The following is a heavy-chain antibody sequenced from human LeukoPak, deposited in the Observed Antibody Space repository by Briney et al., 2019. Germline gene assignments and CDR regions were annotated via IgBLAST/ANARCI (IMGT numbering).Heavy chain of an antibody. V-gene: IGHV3-23*01. CDR1: GFTFSNYA. CDR3: ALRGYSTYFDY. CDR2: ITSSGAGT. J-gene: IGHJ4*02. D-gene: IGHD1-26*01. Sequence: GGSLRLSCAASGFTFSNYAMSWVRQAPGKGLEWVSGITSSGAGTYYADSVKGRFTISRDNSTNTLYLQMNSLRAEDTAVYYCALRGYSTYFDYWGQGTLVTVSS.